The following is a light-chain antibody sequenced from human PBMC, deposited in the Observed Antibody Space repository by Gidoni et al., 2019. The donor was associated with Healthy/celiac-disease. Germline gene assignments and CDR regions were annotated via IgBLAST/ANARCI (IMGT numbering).Light chain of an antibody. Sequence: QSALTQPAPVSGSPGKSITISCTGTSSDVVGYNYVSWYQQHPVKAPKLMIYEVSNRPSGVSNRCSGSKSGNTASLTISGLQAEDEADYYCSSYTSSSTYVFGTGTKVTVL. J-gene: IGLJ1*01. CDR1: SSDVVGYNY. V-gene: IGLV2-14*01. CDR2: EVS. CDR3: SSYTSSSTYV.